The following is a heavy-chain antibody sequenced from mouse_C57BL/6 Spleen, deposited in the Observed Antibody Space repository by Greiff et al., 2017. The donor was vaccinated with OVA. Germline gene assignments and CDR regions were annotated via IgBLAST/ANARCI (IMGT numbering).Heavy chain of an antibody. CDR1: GYTFTDYN. J-gene: IGHJ2*01. V-gene: IGHV1-22*01. CDR3: ARGRLLRESDYFDY. Sequence: EVKLQESGPELVKPGASVKMSCKASGYTFTDYNMHWVKQSHGKSLEWIGYINPNNGGTSYNQKFKGKATLTVNKSSSTAYMELRSLTSEDSAVYYCARGRLLRESDYFDYWGQGTTLTVSS. D-gene: IGHD1-1*01. CDR2: INPNNGGT.